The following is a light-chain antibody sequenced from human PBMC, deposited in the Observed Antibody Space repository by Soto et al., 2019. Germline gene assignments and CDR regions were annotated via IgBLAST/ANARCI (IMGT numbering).Light chain of an antibody. J-gene: IGKJ4*01. CDR3: QQHNSYPLT. CDR1: QGIRSY. CDR2: VAS. V-gene: IGKV1-9*01. Sequence: IQLTQSPSSLSASLGDRVTITCRASQGIRSYLAWYQQKPGRAPTLLIYVASTLQSGVPSRFSGSGSGTDFTLTISSLQPEDVATYYCQQHNSYPLTFGGGTKVDIK.